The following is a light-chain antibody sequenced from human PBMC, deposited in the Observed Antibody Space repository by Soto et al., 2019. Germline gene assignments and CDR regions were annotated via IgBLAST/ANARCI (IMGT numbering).Light chain of an antibody. V-gene: IGKV3-20*01. CDR1: QSVSSY. CDR2: GAS. J-gene: IGKJ3*01. CDR3: QQYGSSPFT. Sequence: EIVLTQSPDTLSLSPGERATLSCRASQSVSSYLAWYQQKPGQAPRLLIYGASSRATGIPDRFTGSGSGTDFILIISRLEPEDLAVYYCQQYGSSPFTFGPGTRVDLK.